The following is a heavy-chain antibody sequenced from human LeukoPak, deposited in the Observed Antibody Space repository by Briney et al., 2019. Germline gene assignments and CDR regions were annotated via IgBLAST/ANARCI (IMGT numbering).Heavy chain of an antibody. J-gene: IGHJ4*02. CDR1: GFTFSSYS. D-gene: IGHD3-3*01. Sequence: GGPLRLFCAASGFTFSSYSMNWVRQAPGKGLEWVSYISSSSSTIYYADSVKGRFTISRDNAKNSLYLQMNSLRAEDTAVYYCARDRLYDFWSGYYSLDYWGQGTLVTVSS. CDR3: ARDRLYDFWSGYYSLDY. CDR2: ISSSSSTI. V-gene: IGHV3-48*01.